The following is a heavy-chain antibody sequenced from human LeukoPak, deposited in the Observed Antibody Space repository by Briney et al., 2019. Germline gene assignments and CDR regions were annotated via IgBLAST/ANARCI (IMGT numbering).Heavy chain of an antibody. Sequence: PGGSLRLSCAASGFTFSSYAMSWVRQAPGKGLEWVSAISGNGGSTYYADSVKGRFTISRDNSKNTLYLQMNSLRAEDTAVYYCAKGSSSWYFSFDYWGQGTLVTVSS. J-gene: IGHJ4*02. CDR1: GFTFSSYA. CDR3: AKGSSSWYFSFDY. CDR2: ISGNGGST. D-gene: IGHD6-13*01. V-gene: IGHV3-23*01.